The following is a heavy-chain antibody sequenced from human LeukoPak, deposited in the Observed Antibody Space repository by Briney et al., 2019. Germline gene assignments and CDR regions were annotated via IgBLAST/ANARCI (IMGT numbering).Heavy chain of an antibody. J-gene: IGHJ4*02. CDR1: GFTFSSYA. D-gene: IGHD6-13*01. CDR2: ISSSGSST. CDR3: AKRYGSTSVALDY. V-gene: IGHV3-23*01. Sequence: GGSLRLSCAASGFTFSSYAMSWVRQAPGKGLEWVSVISSSGSSTYYADSVKGRFTISRDYSKNTLYLQMNSLRAEDTAVYYCAKRYGSTSVALDYWGQGTLVTVSS.